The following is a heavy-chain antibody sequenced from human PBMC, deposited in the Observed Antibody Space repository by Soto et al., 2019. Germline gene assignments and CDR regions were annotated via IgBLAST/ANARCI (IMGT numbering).Heavy chain of an antibody. CDR2: MYYSGSA. CDR3: ARHVGNSPPGS. D-gene: IGHD1-26*01. Sequence: QLQLQESGPGLVKPSETLSLTCTVSGGSISSSNYHWGWIRQPPGKGLEWIGSMYYSGSAYYNPSLKSRVTISVDTSKNQFSLTPTSVPAADTPVYPCARHVGNSPPGSWGQGTLVTVSS. V-gene: IGHV4-39*01. CDR1: GGSISSSNYH. J-gene: IGHJ4*02.